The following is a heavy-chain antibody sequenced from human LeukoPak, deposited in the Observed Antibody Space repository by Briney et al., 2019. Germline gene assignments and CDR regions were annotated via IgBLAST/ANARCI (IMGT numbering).Heavy chain of an antibody. CDR1: GFTFSSNS. V-gene: IGHV3-21*01. D-gene: IGHD6-13*01. CDR2: ISSSSSCI. Sequence: GSLRLSCGASGFTFSSNSMNWVRQAPGKGLEWVSSISSSSSCIYYADSLKGRFTISRDNAKNSLYLQMNSLRAEDTAVYYCARDRGGSSWSYGMDVWGQGTTVTVSS. J-gene: IGHJ6*02. CDR3: ARDRGGSSWSYGMDV.